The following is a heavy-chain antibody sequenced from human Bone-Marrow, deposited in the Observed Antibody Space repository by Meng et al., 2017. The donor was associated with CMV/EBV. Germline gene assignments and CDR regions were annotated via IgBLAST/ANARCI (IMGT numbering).Heavy chain of an antibody. CDR1: GFTFDDYT. CDR2: IRWDGGIT. J-gene: IGHJ3*02. D-gene: IGHD4-17*01. CDR3: AKGDHRGGDYVDAFDI. Sequence: GGSLRLSCAASGFTFDDYTMHWVRQAPGRGLEWVSLIRWDGGITYYADSVKGRFTISKDNSKSSLYLQMNSLRTEDTALYYCAKGDHRGGDYVDAFDIWGQATMVTVSS. V-gene: IGHV3-43*01.